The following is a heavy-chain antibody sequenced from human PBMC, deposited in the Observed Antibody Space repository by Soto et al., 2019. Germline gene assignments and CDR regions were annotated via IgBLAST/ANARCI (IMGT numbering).Heavy chain of an antibody. CDR3: ARFRGVLVPALAGMDV. Sequence: EVQLVESGGGLIQPGGSLRLSCAASGFTVSSNSMSWVRQAPGKGLEWVSAIYSGGSTYYADSVKGRFTISRDNSKNTLYLQMNSLRAEDTAVYYCARFRGVLVPALAGMDVWGQGTTVTVSS. V-gene: IGHV3-53*01. D-gene: IGHD2-2*01. J-gene: IGHJ6*02. CDR1: GFTVSSNS. CDR2: IYSGGST.